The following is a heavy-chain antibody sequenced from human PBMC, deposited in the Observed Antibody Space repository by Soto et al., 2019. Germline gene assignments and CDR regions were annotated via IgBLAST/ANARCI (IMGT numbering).Heavy chain of an antibody. CDR1: GYNFNKNG. V-gene: IGHV1-18*01. D-gene: IGHD3-3*01. CDR3: ARDKGDFTFGP. CDR2: ISGDTGHT. Sequence: ASVKVSCKGSGYNFNKNGISWVRQAPGQGLQWMGWISGDTGHTNYAQGCQGRLSVTTVTSTRTAYMELRSLTSDDPAMYYCARDKGDFTFGPWGQGSLVTVSS. J-gene: IGHJ5*02.